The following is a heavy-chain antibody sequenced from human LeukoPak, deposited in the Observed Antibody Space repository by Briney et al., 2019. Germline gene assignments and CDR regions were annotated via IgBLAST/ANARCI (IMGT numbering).Heavy chain of an antibody. Sequence: ASVKVSCKASGYTFTGYHIHWVRQAPGQGLEWMGRINPHCGGTNYAQKFQGRVTMTRDTSISTGYMEPSRLRPDDTAVYYCARGTELITFDYWGQGTLVTVSS. CDR2: INPHCGGT. J-gene: IGHJ4*02. CDR3: ARGTELITFDY. D-gene: IGHD1-1*01. CDR1: GYTFTGYH. V-gene: IGHV1-2*06.